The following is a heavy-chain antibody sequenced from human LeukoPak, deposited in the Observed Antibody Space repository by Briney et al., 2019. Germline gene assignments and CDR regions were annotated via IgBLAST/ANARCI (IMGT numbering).Heavy chain of an antibody. J-gene: IGHJ5*02. CDR3: ARVGYSYGSPPIYWLDP. V-gene: IGHV1-2*06. CDR2: INPNSGGT. CDR1: GYTFTGYY. Sequence: GASVKVSCKASGYTFTGYYMHWVRQAPGQGLEWMGRINPNSGGTNYAQKFQGRVTMTRDTSISTAYMELSRLRPDDTAVYYCARVGYSYGSPPIYWLDPWGQGTLVTVSS. D-gene: IGHD5-18*01.